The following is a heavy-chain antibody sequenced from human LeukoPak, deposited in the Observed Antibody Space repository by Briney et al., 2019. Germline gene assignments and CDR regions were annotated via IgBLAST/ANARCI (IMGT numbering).Heavy chain of an antibody. CDR1: GGAFSSHS. CDR2: IIPMSSTT. Sequence: SVKVSCKASGGAFSSHSFNWVRQAPGQGLQWLGGIIPMSSTTKYAQSFQGRVTITADESTRTAFMELSSLRPEDTAVYYCARPRRYYDSWSGYPPFDYWGQGALVTVSS. V-gene: IGHV1-69*13. J-gene: IGHJ4*02. CDR3: ARPRRYYDSWSGYPPFDY. D-gene: IGHD3-3*01.